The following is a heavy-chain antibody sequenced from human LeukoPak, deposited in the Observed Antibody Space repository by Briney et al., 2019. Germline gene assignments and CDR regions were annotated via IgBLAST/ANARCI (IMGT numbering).Heavy chain of an antibody. J-gene: IGHJ4*02. Sequence: GGSLRLSCAASGFTFSSYSMNWVRQAPGKGLEWVSSISSSSSYIYYADSVKGRFTISRDNAKNSLYLQMNSLRAEDTAVYYCARDSTRPYYDILTGHRAPNPKLDYWGQGTLVTVSS. CDR3: ARDSTRPYYDILTGHRAPNPKLDY. CDR2: ISSSSSYI. V-gene: IGHV3-21*01. D-gene: IGHD3-9*01. CDR1: GFTFSSYS.